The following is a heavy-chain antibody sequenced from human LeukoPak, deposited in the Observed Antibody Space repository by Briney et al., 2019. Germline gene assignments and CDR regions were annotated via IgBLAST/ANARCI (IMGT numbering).Heavy chain of an antibody. Sequence: SETLSLTCTVSGGSISSSSYYWGWIRQPPGKGLEWIGSIYYSGSTYYNPSPKSRVTISVDTSKNQFSLKLSSVTAADTAVYYCARHYGDYYDSSGYDGGDYWGQGTLVTVSS. CDR3: ARHYGDYYDSSGYDGGDY. V-gene: IGHV4-39*01. CDR1: GGSISSSSYY. D-gene: IGHD3-22*01. CDR2: IYYSGST. J-gene: IGHJ4*02.